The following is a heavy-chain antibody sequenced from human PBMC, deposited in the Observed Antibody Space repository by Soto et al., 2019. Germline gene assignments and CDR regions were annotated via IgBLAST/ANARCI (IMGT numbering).Heavy chain of an antibody. CDR2: ISGSGGST. V-gene: IGHV3-23*01. D-gene: IGHD3-9*01. Sequence: EVQLLGSGGGLVHPGGSLRLSCAASGFAFRNYGMSWFRQAPGKGLKWVSTISGSGGSTYYADSVKGRFTISRDNSKNTLYLQMNSLRAEDTAIYYCAKDTFDVPPGFDYWGQGTLVTVSS. CDR3: AKDTFDVPPGFDY. CDR1: GFAFRNYG. J-gene: IGHJ4*02.